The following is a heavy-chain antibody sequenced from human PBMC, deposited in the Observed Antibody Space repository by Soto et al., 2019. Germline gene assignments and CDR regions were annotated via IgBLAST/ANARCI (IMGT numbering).Heavy chain of an antibody. CDR1: GVTVSSNY. Sequence: ALRLSCAASGVTVSSNYMSWVRQAPGKGLEWVSVIYSGGSTYYADSVKGRFTISRDNSKNTLYLQMNSLRAEDTAVYYCARYHSDSSGYYSWFDPWGQGTLVTVPS. J-gene: IGHJ5*02. CDR2: IYSGGST. CDR3: ARYHSDSSGYYSWFDP. D-gene: IGHD3-22*01. V-gene: IGHV3-53*01.